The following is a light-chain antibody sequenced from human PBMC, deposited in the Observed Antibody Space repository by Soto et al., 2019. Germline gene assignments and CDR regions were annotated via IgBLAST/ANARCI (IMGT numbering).Light chain of an antibody. Sequence: DIQMTQSPSSLSASVGDRVSITCRASQSISNYLNWYQQKSGIAPKLLIYVASSLQSGVPSRFSGSGSGTDFNLTINSLQPEDFATYFCQQSFTTPLTFGGGTKVDIK. CDR3: QQSFTTPLT. J-gene: IGKJ4*01. CDR2: VAS. CDR1: QSISNY. V-gene: IGKV1-39*01.